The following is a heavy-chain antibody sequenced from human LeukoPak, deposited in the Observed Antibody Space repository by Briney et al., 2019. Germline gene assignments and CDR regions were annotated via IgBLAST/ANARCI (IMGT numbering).Heavy chain of an antibody. D-gene: IGHD7-27*01. CDR1: GFTFSSYW. V-gene: IGHV3-20*01. Sequence: GGSLRLSCAASGFTFSSYWMNWVRQAPGKGLEWVSGINWNGGSTGYADSVKGRFTISRDNAKNSLYLQMNSLRAEDTALYHCARDLETGDLDYWGQGTLVTVSS. CDR3: ARDLETGDLDY. CDR2: INWNGGST. J-gene: IGHJ4*02.